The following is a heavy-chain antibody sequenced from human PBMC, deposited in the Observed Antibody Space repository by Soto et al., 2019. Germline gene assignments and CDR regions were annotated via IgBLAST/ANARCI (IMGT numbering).Heavy chain of an antibody. J-gene: IGHJ6*02. CDR3: ARDLSSSSSYYYYGMDV. Sequence: QVQLVESGGGVVQPGRSLRLSCAASGFTFSSYAMHWVRQAPGKVLEGVAVISYDGSNKYYADSVKGRFTISRDNSKNTLYLQMNSLRAEDTAVYDCARDLSSSSSYYYYGMDVWGQGTTVTVSS. D-gene: IGHD6-6*01. V-gene: IGHV3-30-3*01. CDR2: ISYDGSNK. CDR1: GFTFSSYA.